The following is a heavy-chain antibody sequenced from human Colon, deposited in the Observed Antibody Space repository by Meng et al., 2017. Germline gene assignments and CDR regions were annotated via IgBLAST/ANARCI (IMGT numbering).Heavy chain of an antibody. CDR1: GFSFSNYW. CDR2: IKQDGIER. V-gene: IGHV3-7*01. J-gene: IGHJ4*02. D-gene: IGHD6-19*01. Sequence: GESLKISCAASGFSFSNYWVTWVRQAPGKGLEWVASIKQDGIERYYLDSVKGRFTITRDNAKNSFYLQMNSLRVEDTGVYYCARDMLGQWLAEYDYWGQGTRVTVSS. CDR3: ARDMLGQWLAEYDY.